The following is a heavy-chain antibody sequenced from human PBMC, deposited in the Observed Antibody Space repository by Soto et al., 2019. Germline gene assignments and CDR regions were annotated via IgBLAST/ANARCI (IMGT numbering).Heavy chain of an antibody. D-gene: IGHD5-12*01. CDR1: GGTFSSYA. CDR2: IIRIFHTS. CDR3: VHRRDGYNSAFFDY. J-gene: IGHJ4*02. Sequence: SVKVSCKASGGTFSSYAFSWVRQAPGQGLEWMGGIIRIFHTSTYAQNFQGRVTVTADESTSTAYMELINLRSDDTAVYYCVHRRDGYNSAFFDYWGQGTLVTVSS. V-gene: IGHV1-69*13.